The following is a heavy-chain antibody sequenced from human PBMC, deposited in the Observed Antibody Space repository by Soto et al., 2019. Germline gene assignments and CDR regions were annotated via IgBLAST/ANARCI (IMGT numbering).Heavy chain of an antibody. J-gene: IGHJ4*02. CDR1: GFTFSSYA. V-gene: IGHV3-23*01. CDR2: ISGSGGST. D-gene: IGHD3-16*02. CDR3: AKDGIMITFGGVIVMAPIDY. Sequence: GGSLRLSCAASGFTFSSYAMSWVRQAPGKGLEWVSAISGSGGSTYYADSVKGRFTISRDNSKNALYLQMNSLRAEDTAVYYCAKDGIMITFGGVIVMAPIDYWGQGTLVTVSS.